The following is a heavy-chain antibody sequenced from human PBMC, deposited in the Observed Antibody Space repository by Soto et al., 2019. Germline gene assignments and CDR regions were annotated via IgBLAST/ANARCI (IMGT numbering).Heavy chain of an antibody. Sequence: GGSLRLSCAASGFTFSSYGMHWVRQAPGKGLEWVAVISYDGSNKYYADSVKGRFTISRDNSKNTLYLQMNSLRAEDTAVYYCAKSGFQPRRLKTTFYYMDVWGKGTTVTVSS. D-gene: IGHD4-4*01. J-gene: IGHJ6*03. CDR1: GFTFSSYG. CDR3: AKSGFQPRRLKTTFYYMDV. CDR2: ISYDGSNK. V-gene: IGHV3-30*18.